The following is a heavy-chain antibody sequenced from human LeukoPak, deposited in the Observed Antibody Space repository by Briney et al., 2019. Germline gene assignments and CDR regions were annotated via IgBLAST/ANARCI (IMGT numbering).Heavy chain of an antibody. D-gene: IGHD4-23*01. CDR2: INQDGSEK. V-gene: IGHV3-7*01. J-gene: IGHJ4*02. CDR1: GFTFSSYW. Sequence: GGSLRLSCADSGFTFSSYWISWVRQAPGKGLEWVANINQDGSEKYYVDSVRGRFTISRDNAKNALYLQMNSLRAEDTAVYYCAISSPVATVGYWGQGTLVTVSS. CDR3: AISSPVATVGY.